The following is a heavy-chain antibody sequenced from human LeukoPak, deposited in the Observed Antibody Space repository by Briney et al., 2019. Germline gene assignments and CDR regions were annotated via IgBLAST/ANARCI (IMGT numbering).Heavy chain of an antibody. Sequence: SETLSLTCTVSGGSISSYYWSWIRQPPGKGLEWIGYIDHSGSTNYNPSLKSRVTISVDTSKNQFSLKLSSVTAADTAVYYCARDFSAAFDIWGQGTMVTVSS. CDR1: GGSISSYY. CDR2: IDHSGST. V-gene: IGHV4-59*01. CDR3: ARDFSAAFDI. D-gene: IGHD2/OR15-2a*01. J-gene: IGHJ3*02.